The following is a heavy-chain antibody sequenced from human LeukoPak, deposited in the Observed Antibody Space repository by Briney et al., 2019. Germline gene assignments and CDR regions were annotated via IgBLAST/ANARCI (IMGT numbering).Heavy chain of an antibody. CDR2: INPNSGGT. Sequence: ASVKVSCRASGYTFTGYYMHWVRQAPGQGLEWMGRINPNSGGTNYAQKFQGSVTMTRDTSISTAYMELSRLRSDDTAVYYCARGGGVDVLLDYWGQGTLVTVSS. V-gene: IGHV1-2*06. CDR1: GYTFTGYY. J-gene: IGHJ4*02. CDR3: ARGGGVDVLLDY. D-gene: IGHD3-10*01.